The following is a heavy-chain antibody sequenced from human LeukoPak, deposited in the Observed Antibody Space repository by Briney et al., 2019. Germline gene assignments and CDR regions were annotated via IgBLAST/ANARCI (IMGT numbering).Heavy chain of an antibody. D-gene: IGHD2-15*01. CDR1: GFTFSSYA. V-gene: IGHV3-30*04. Sequence: GGSLRLSCAASGFTFSSYAMHWARQAPGKGLEWVAVISYDGSNKYYADSVKGRFTISRDNSKNTLYLQMNSLRAEDTAVYYCARELLGMDVWGKGTTVTVSS. CDR2: ISYDGSNK. J-gene: IGHJ6*04. CDR3: ARELLGMDV.